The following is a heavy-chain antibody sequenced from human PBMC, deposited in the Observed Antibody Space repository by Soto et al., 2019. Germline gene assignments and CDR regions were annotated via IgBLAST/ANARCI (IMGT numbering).Heavy chain of an antibody. Sequence: PSETLSLTCAVSGGSISSGGYSWSWIRQPPGKGLEWIGYIYHSGSTYYNPSLKSRVTISVDTSKNQFSLKLSSVTAADTAVYYCARARTTVRTFDYWGQGTLVTVS. V-gene: IGHV4-30-2*05. D-gene: IGHD4-4*01. J-gene: IGHJ4*02. CDR3: ARARTTVRTFDY. CDR1: GGSISSGGYS. CDR2: IYHSGST.